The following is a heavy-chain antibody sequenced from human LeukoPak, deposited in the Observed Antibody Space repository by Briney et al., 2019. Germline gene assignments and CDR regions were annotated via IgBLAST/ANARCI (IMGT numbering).Heavy chain of an antibody. CDR1: GFTFSSYS. V-gene: IGHV3-21*01. J-gene: IGHJ4*02. CDR3: AREPFDSSGYYYFDY. Sequence: GGSLRLSCAASGFTFSSYSMNWVRQAPGQGLQWVSSISSSSSYIYYADSVKGRFTMSRDNAKNSLYLQMNSLRAEGTAVYYCAREPFDSSGYYYFDYWGQGTLVTVSS. D-gene: IGHD3-22*01. CDR2: ISSSSSYI.